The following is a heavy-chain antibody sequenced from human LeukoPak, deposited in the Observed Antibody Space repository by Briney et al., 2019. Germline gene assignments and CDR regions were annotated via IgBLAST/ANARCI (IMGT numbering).Heavy chain of an antibody. CDR2: INQGGSET. Sequence: GGSLRLSCAASGFTFRTYWMSWVRQAPGKGLEWVASINQGGSETYYVDSVKGRFTISRDNAKNSLYLQMNSLRAEDTAVYYCTRDRLACTSTACYSSFDYWGQGTLVTVSS. CDR3: TRDRLACTSTACYSSFDY. D-gene: IGHD2-2*01. J-gene: IGHJ4*02. CDR1: GFTFRTYW. V-gene: IGHV3-7*01.